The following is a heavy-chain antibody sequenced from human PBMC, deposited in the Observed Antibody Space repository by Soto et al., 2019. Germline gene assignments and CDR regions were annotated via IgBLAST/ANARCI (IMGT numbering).Heavy chain of an antibody. CDR2: ISYDGSDQ. J-gene: IGHJ4*02. D-gene: IGHD3-10*01. CDR1: GFSFSTYG. CDR3: AKDTGADY. V-gene: IGHV3-30*18. Sequence: QVQVVESGGGVIQTGRSLRLSCAASGFSFSTYGMYWVRQAPGKGLEWVARISYDGSDQFYGDSVKGRFTISRDNSKNILYLQMNSLRSEDTAVYYCAKDTGADYWGQGTVVTVSA.